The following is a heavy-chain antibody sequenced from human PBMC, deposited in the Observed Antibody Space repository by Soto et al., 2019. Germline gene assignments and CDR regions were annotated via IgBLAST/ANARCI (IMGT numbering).Heavy chain of an antibody. J-gene: IGHJ4*02. Sequence: VPLVESGGGSVQPGGSLRLSCVASGITFSGFWMHWVRQVPGKGLVWVARVDSAGSGTSYADFVKGRFTISRDNAKNTLSLQMVSLRVEDTAVYYCATVFEHWGQGIPVTVSS. CDR3: ATVFEH. CDR2: VDSAGSGT. V-gene: IGHV3-74*01. CDR1: GITFSGFW.